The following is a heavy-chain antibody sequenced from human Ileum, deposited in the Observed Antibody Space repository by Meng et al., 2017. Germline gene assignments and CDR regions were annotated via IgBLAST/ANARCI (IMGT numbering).Heavy chain of an antibody. CDR2: ISGSGDYI. CDR1: GFTFSSSA. V-gene: IGHV3-23*01. D-gene: IGHD1-26*01. CDR3: TKGSGGLMARVGATINWFDP. J-gene: IGHJ5*02. Sequence: GESLKIACVGSGFTFSSSAMSWVRQTPGKGPERVSSISGSGDYISYADSVKGRFTVSRDNSKNTVDLEVYTLRAGDTAVYYCTKGSGGLMARVGATINWFDPWGQGTLVTVSS.